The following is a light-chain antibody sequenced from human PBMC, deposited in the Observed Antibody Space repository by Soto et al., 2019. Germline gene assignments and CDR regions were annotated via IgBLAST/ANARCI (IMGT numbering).Light chain of an antibody. J-gene: IGLJ2*01. CDR3: CSYAGTYTPVV. V-gene: IGLV2-11*01. CDR1: SSDVGGYNY. Sequence: QSALTQPRSVSGSPGQSVTISCAGTSSDVGGYNYVSWYQQYTGKAPKLMISDVSKRPSGVPDRFSGSKSGNTASLTISGLQAEDEADYYCCSYAGTYTPVVFGGGTQLTVL. CDR2: DVS.